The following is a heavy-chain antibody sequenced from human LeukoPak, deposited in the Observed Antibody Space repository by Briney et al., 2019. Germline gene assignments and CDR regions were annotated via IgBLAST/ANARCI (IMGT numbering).Heavy chain of an antibody. Sequence: PGGSLRLSCAASGFTFSSYAMRWVRQAPGKGLEWVSAISGSGGSTYYADSVKGRFTISRDNSKNTLYLQMNSLRAEDTAVYYCAKGHSLVVVTAENYWGQGTLVTVSS. V-gene: IGHV3-23*01. J-gene: IGHJ4*02. CDR3: AKGHSLVVVTAENY. CDR1: GFTFSSYA. CDR2: ISGSGGST. D-gene: IGHD2-21*02.